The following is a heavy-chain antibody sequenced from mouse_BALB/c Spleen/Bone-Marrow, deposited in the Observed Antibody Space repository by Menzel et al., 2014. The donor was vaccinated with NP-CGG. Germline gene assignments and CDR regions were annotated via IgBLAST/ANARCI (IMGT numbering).Heavy chain of an antibody. CDR1: GFDSRRYW. D-gene: IGHD2-3*01. J-gene: IGHJ3*01. Sequence: EVMLVESGGGLVQPGGSLKLSCAASGFDSRRYWMGWVRQAPGKGLEWIGEINPGSNTINYTPSLKDKFIISRDNAKNTLYLQMSKVKSEDTALYYCARLGYYGWFAYWGQGTLVTVSA. CDR2: INPGSNTI. V-gene: IGHV4-1*02. CDR3: ARLGYYGWFAY.